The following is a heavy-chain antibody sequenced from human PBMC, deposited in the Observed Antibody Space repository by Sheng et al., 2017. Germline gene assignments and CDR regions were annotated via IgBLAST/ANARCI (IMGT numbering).Heavy chain of an antibody. CDR2: INHSGST. J-gene: IGHJ6*02. CDR1: GGSFSGYY. Sequence: QVRLQQWGAGLLKPSETLSLTCAVYGGSFSGYYWSWIRQPPGKGLEWIGEINHSGSTNYNPSLKSRVTISVDTSKNQFSLKLSSVTAADTAVYYCARDSSWSQLGDGMDVWGQGTTVTVSS. CDR3: ARDSSWSQLGDGMDV. D-gene: IGHD6-13*01. V-gene: IGHV4-34*01.